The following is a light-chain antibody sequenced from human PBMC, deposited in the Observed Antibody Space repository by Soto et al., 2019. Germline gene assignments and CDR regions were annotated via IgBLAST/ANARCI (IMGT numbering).Light chain of an antibody. CDR1: SSDVGSYNL. CDR3: FSYAGSPTSYV. CDR2: EGS. J-gene: IGLJ1*01. V-gene: IGLV2-23*01. Sequence: QSALTQPASVSGSPGQSITFSCTVASSDVGSYNLVSWYQQHPAKAPKFMIYEGSKRPSGVSNRFSGSQSGNTASLTISGLQAEDEADYYCFSYAGSPTSYVFGSGTKLTVL.